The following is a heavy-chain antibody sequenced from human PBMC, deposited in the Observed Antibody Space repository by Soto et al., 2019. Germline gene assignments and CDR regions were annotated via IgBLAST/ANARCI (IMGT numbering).Heavy chain of an antibody. CDR2: IRHSGSST. CDR1: GFTCSSYC. V-gene: IGHV3-23*01. Sequence: GGSLRLSCAASGFTCSSYCMSWVRQAPGKGLEWVSNIRHSGSSTYYADSVKGRFTISRDNSKNTLYLQMNSLRAEDTAVYYCAKSRSGSGRYFQHWGQGTLVTVSS. D-gene: IGHD6-19*01. J-gene: IGHJ1*01. CDR3: AKSRSGSGRYFQH.